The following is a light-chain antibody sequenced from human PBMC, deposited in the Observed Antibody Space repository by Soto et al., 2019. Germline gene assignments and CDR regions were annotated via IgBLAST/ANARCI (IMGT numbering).Light chain of an antibody. Sequence: QSVLTQPPSVSRAPGQRVIISCTGSSSNIGAGYDVHWYQQLPGTAPRLLIYDNNNRPSGVPSRFSVSKSDTSASLAITGLQPEDEADYYCQSYDSSLSGSYVFGTGTKLTVL. J-gene: IGLJ1*01. CDR2: DNN. CDR3: QSYDSSLSGSYV. CDR1: SSNIGAGYD. V-gene: IGLV1-40*01.